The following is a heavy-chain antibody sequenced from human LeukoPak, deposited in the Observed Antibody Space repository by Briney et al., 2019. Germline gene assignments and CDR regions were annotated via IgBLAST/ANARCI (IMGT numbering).Heavy chain of an antibody. CDR2: ISGSGGST. D-gene: IGHD2-8*01. Sequence: GGSLRLSCAASGFTFSSYAMSWVRQAPGKGLEWVSAISGSGGSTYYADSVKGRFTISRDNSKNTLYLQMNSLRAEDTAVYYCAKMAFLMVYASYYYMDVWGKGTTVTVSS. CDR3: AKMAFLMVYASYYYMDV. J-gene: IGHJ6*03. V-gene: IGHV3-23*01. CDR1: GFTFSSYA.